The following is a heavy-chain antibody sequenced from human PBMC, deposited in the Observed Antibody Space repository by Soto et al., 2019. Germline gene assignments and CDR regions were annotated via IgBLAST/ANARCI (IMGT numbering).Heavy chain of an antibody. D-gene: IGHD6-13*01. CDR3: ARTNERDCPYSSTWLYYFDY. V-gene: IGHV1-69*13. CDR1: GGTFSSYA. J-gene: IGHJ4*02. CDR2: IIPIFGTA. Sequence: SVKVSCKASGGTFSSYAISWVRQAPGQGLEWMGGIIPIFGTANYAQKFQGRVTITADESTSTAYMELSSLRSEDTAVYYCARTNERDCPYSSTWLYYFDYWGQGNLVNVS.